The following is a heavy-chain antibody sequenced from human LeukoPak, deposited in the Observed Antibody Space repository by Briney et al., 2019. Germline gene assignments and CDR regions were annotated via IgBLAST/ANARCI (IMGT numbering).Heavy chain of an antibody. CDR3: ARVLEPGMTTVNHDDY. V-gene: IGHV4-31*03. CDR2: IYYSGST. D-gene: IGHD4-17*01. Sequence: SQTLSLTCTVSGGSISSGGYYWSWIRQHPGKGLEWIGYIYYSGSTYYNPSLKSRVTISVDTSKNQFSLKLSSVTAADTAVYYCARVLEPGMTTVNHDDYWGQGTLVTVSS. J-gene: IGHJ4*02. CDR1: GGSISSGGYY.